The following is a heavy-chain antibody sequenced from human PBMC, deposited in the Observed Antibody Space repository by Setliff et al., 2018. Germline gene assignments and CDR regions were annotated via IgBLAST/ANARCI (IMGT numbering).Heavy chain of an antibody. CDR2: IKEDGSEQ. CDR3: LVAYTSSWYSSGFDP. D-gene: IGHD6-13*01. J-gene: IGHJ5*02. V-gene: IGHV3-7*03. Sequence: PGGSLRLSCAASGFSISGRWMSWVRQAPGKGLEWVANIKEDGSEQYYVHSVRGRFTVSRDNARNLVFLEMNSLRGEDTAVYYCLVAYTSSWYSSGFDPWGQGTLVTVSS. CDR1: GFSISGRW.